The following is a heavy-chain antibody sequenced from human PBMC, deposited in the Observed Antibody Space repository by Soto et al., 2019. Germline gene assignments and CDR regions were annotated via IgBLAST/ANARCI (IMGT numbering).Heavy chain of an antibody. J-gene: IGHJ4*02. V-gene: IGHV4-34*02. CDR3: ARGHIPVYGPVPDYFDS. CDR2: VTHSGST. Sequence: QVHLQQWGAGLLKPSETLSLTCGVYGGSLRGSYWSWIRQPPGKALEWLGKVTHSGSTTFNPSLKSRVSVSVDTSDNQFSRKLTSVTAADTAVYYCARGHIPVYGPVPDYFDSWGQGPLVTVSS. D-gene: IGHD2-21*01. CDR1: GGSLRGSY.